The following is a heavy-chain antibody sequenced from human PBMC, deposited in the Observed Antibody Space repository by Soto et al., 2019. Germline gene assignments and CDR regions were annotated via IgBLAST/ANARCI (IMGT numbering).Heavy chain of an antibody. D-gene: IGHD3-16*01. J-gene: IGHJ4*02. V-gene: IGHV4-30-4*01. CDR1: GGSTSSDNY. CDR2: IYYSGNT. CDR3: AREGGESSDGLYYFDS. Sequence: SETLSLTCTVSGGSTSSDNYWSWIRQPPGQGLEWIGHIYYSGNTDYNPSLKSRLAISIDTSKNQFSLKLSSVTAADTAVYFCAREGGESSDGLYYFDSWGQGSLVTVSS.